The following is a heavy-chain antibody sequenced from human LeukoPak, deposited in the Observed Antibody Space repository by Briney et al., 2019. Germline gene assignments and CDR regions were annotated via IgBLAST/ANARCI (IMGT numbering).Heavy chain of an antibody. Sequence: SETLSLTCTVSGGSISSSSYYWGWIRQPPGMRLEWIGYIFSSGTTNYNPSLNSRLTISVDTSRNQFSLKLRSVTAADTAIYYCARLPQPWLRIGGSYFDQWGQGILVTVSS. V-gene: IGHV4-61*05. CDR1: GGSISSSSYY. D-gene: IGHD5-12*01. J-gene: IGHJ4*02. CDR2: IFSSGTT. CDR3: ARLPQPWLRIGGSYFDQ.